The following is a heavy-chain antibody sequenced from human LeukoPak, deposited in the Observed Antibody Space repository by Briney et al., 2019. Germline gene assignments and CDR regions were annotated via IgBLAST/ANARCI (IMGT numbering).Heavy chain of an antibody. CDR2: IYYSGST. J-gene: IGHJ4*02. CDR3: ARDQGIAMGY. Sequence: SETLSLTCAVYGGSFSGYYWSWLRQPPGKGLEWIGYIYYSGSTNYNPSLKSRVTISVDTSKNQFSLKLSSVTAADTAVYYCARDQGIAMGYWGQGTLVTVSS. D-gene: IGHD6-13*01. V-gene: IGHV4-59*01. CDR1: GGSFSGYY.